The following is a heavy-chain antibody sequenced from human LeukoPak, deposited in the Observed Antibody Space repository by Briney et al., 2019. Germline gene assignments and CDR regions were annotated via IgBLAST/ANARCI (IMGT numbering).Heavy chain of an antibody. Sequence: GGSLRLSCAASGFTFSGHYMDWVRQAPGKGLEWVGRTRKKTSRYTTESAASVKGRFTISRDDSKNSLYLQMNSLKAEDTAVYYCARSVGDYYGSGTPEYYFDYWGQGTLVTVSS. CDR3: ARSVGDYYGSGTPEYYFDY. J-gene: IGHJ4*02. D-gene: IGHD3-10*01. V-gene: IGHV3-72*01. CDR2: TRKKTSRYTT. CDR1: GFTFSGHY.